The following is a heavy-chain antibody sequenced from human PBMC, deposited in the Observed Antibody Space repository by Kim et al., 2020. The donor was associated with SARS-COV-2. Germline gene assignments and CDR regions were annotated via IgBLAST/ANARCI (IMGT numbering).Heavy chain of an antibody. CDR2: INHSGST. D-gene: IGHD5-18*01. Sequence: SETLSLTCAVYGGSFSGYYWSWIRQPPGKGLEWIGEINHSGSTNYNPSLKSRVTISVDTSKNQFSLKLSSVTAADTAVYYCARGVDTAMGAVTGITYFDYWGQGTLVTVSS. V-gene: IGHV4-34*01. CDR1: GGSFSGYY. CDR3: ARGVDTAMGAVTGITYFDY. J-gene: IGHJ4*02.